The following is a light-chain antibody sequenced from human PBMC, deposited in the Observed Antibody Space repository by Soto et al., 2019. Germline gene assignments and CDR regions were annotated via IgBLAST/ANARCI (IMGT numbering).Light chain of an antibody. CDR2: DAY. CDR1: QSVSSY. V-gene: IGKV3-11*01. J-gene: IGKJ2*01. Sequence: EIVLTQSPATLSLSPGERATLSCRASQSVSSYLAWYQQKPGQAPRLLIYDAYNRATGIPARFSGSGSGTDFTLTISSLEPEDFAVYYCQQRSNWPPYTFGQGTNLEIK. CDR3: QQRSNWPPYT.